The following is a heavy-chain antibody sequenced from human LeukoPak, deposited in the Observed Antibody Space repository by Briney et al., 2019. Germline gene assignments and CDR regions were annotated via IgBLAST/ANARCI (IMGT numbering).Heavy chain of an antibody. V-gene: IGHV1-2*02. CDR3: ARAGKYCSGGSCYSNWFDP. CDR1: GYTFIPY. J-gene: IGHJ5*02. CDR2: ISPNSGAT. D-gene: IGHD2-15*01. Sequence: ASVTVSCKASGYTFIPYIHWVRRAPGQGLEYMGWISPNSGATKYAEKFQGRVTLTRVKSITTAYMDLSGLGSDDTAVYYCARAGKYCSGGSCYSNWFDPWGQGTLVTVSS.